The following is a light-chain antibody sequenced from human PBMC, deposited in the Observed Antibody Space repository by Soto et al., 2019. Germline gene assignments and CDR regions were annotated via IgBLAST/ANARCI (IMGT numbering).Light chain of an antibody. Sequence: QSVLTQSPSASASLGASVKLTCTLSSGHSSYAIAWHQQQPEKGPRYLMKLDSDGSHTKGDAIPDRFSGSSSGAERYLTISSLQSEDEADYYCQTWVTGRHVVFGGGTKLTVL. V-gene: IGLV4-69*01. CDR3: QTWVTGRHVV. CDR2: LDSDGSH. J-gene: IGLJ2*01. CDR1: SGHSSYA.